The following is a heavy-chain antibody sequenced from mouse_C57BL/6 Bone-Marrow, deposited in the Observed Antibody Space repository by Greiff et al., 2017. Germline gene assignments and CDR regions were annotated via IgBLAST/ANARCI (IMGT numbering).Heavy chain of an antibody. CDR1: GYTFTNYW. V-gene: IGHV1-63*01. D-gene: IGHD3-3*01. J-gene: IGHJ4*01. CDR3: ARKGPLFYYAMDY. Sequence: QVQLKQSGAELVRPGTSVKMSCKASGYTFTNYWIGWAKQRPGHGLEWIGDIYPGGGYTNYNEKFKGKATLTADKSSSTAYMQFSSLTSEDSAIYYCARKGPLFYYAMDYWGQGTSVTVSS. CDR2: IYPGGGYT.